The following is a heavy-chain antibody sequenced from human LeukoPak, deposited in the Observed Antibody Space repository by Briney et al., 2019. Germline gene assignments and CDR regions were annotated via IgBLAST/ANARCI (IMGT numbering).Heavy chain of an antibody. D-gene: IGHD5-12*01. Sequence: SETLSLTCAVSGGSFSGYYWSWIRQPPGKGLEWIGEINHSGSTNYNPSLKSRVIVSVDTSKNQFSLKLTSLTAADTAVYYCARARGTVAIDYWGQGTLVTVSS. CDR1: GGSFSGYY. V-gene: IGHV4-34*01. CDR2: INHSGST. J-gene: IGHJ4*02. CDR3: ARARGTVAIDY.